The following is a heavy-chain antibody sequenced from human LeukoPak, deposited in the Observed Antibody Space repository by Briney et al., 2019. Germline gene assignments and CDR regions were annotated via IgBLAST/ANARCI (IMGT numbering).Heavy chain of an antibody. CDR3: ARYTFLGWGYYNYYFDY. J-gene: IGHJ4*02. D-gene: IGHD1-26*01. V-gene: IGHV3-7*01. CDR2: IKHDGSEK. CDR1: GFIFSSYW. Sequence: GGSLRLSCAASGFIFSSYWMSWLRQAPGKGLEWVANIKHDGSEKYYVDSVKGRFTISRDNAQNSLYLQMSSLRAEDTAVYYCARYTFLGWGYYNYYFDYWGQGTLVPVSS.